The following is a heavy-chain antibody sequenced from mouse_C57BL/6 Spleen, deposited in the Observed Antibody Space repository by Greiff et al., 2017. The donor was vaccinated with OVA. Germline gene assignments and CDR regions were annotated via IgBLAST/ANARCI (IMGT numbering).Heavy chain of an antibody. CDR1: GFTFSSYA. V-gene: IGHV5-9-1*02. CDR2: ISSGGDYI. CDR3: TREGGIPTGFAY. D-gene: IGHD2-10*01. J-gene: IGHJ3*01. Sequence: EVKLMESGEGLVKPGGSLKLSCAASGFTFSSYAMSWVRQTPEKRLEWVAYISSGGDYIYYADTVKGRFTISRDNARNTLYLQMSSLKSEDTAMYYCTREGGIPTGFAYWGQGTLVTVSA.